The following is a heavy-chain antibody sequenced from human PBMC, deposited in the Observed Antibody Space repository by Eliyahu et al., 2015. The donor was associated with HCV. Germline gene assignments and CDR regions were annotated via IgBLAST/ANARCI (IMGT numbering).Heavy chain of an antibody. CDR2: IYYSGST. V-gene: IGHV4-31*03. D-gene: IGHD3-22*01. J-gene: IGHJ3*02. CDR1: GGSISSGGYY. CDR3: AREGSSGYYYSHAFDI. Sequence: QVQLQESGPGLVKPSQTLSLTCTVSGGSISSGGYYWSWIRQHPGKGLEWIGYIYYSGSTYYNPSLKSRVTISVDTSKNQFSLKLSSVTAADTAVYYCAREGSSGYYYSHAFDIWGQGTMVTVSS.